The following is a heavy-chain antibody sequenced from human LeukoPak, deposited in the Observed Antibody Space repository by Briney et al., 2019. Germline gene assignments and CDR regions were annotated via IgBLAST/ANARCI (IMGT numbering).Heavy chain of an antibody. CDR3: ARVYRSGGTCSFDY. V-gene: IGHV4-39*01. J-gene: IGHJ4*02. CDR1: GGSISSSSYY. D-gene: IGHD2-15*01. Sequence: SETLSLTCTVSGGSISSSSYYWGWIRQPPGKGLEWIGSIYYSGSTYYNPSLKSRATISVDTSKHQFSLRLSSVTAADTAVYYCARVYRSGGTCSFDYWGQGTLVTVSS. CDR2: IYYSGST.